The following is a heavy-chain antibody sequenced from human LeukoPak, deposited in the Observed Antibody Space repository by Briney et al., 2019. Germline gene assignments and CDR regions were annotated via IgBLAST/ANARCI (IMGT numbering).Heavy chain of an antibody. V-gene: IGHV3-23*01. J-gene: IGHJ4*02. D-gene: IGHD5-18*01. CDR3: AKDLRRGIQLWLDY. Sequence: PGGSLRLSCAPSGFTFSSYAMSWVRQAPGKGLEWVSAISGSGGSTYYADSVKGRLTISRDNSKNTLYLQMNSLRAEDTAVYYCAKDLRRGIQLWLDYWGQGALVTVSS. CDR2: ISGSGGST. CDR1: GFTFSSYA.